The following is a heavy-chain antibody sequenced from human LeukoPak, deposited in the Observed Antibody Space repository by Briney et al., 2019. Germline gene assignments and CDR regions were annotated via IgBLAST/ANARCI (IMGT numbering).Heavy chain of an antibody. D-gene: IGHD6-13*01. Sequence: ASVTVSCKVSGYTLTELSMHWLRQAPGKGLEWMGGFDPEDGETIYSQKFQGRVTMPEDTSTVTAYMELSSLRSEDTDVCYCATDVIAAAGNDYWGHGTLVTVSS. J-gene: IGHJ4*01. V-gene: IGHV1-24*01. CDR1: GYTLTELS. CDR2: FDPEDGET. CDR3: ATDVIAAAGNDY.